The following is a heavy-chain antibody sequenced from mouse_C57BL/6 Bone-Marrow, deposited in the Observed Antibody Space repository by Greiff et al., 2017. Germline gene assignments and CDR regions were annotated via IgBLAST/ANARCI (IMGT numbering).Heavy chain of an antibody. CDR1: GYTFTSYG. CDR2: IYPRSGNT. J-gene: IGHJ4*01. CDR3: ARAPYYYGSSFYYAMDY. V-gene: IGHV1-81*01. D-gene: IGHD1-1*01. Sequence: VKLMESGAELARPGASVKLSCKASGYTFTSYGISWVKQRTGQGLEWIGEIYPRSGNTYYNEKFKGKATLTADKSSSTAYMELRSLTSEDSAVYFCARAPYYYGSSFYYAMDYWGQGTSVTVSS.